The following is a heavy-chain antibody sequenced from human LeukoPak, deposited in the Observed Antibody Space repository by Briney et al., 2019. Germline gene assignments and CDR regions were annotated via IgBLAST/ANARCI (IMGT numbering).Heavy chain of an antibody. D-gene: IGHD3-10*01. V-gene: IGHV3-30*18. CDR1: GFTFSSYG. Sequence: GGSLRLSCAASGFTFSSYGMHWVRQAPGKGLEWVAVISYDGSNKYYADSVKGRFTISRDNSKNTLYLQMNSLRAEDTAVYYCAKRGSGSKTYFDYWGQGTLVTVSS. CDR2: ISYDGSNK. CDR3: AKRGSGSKTYFDY. J-gene: IGHJ4*02.